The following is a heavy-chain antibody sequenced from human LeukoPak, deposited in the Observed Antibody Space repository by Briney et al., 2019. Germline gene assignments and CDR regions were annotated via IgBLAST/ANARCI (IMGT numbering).Heavy chain of an antibody. CDR2: IYYSGST. CDR1: GGSISSGDYY. V-gene: IGHV4-30-4*01. D-gene: IGHD3-22*01. J-gene: IGHJ4*02. Sequence: PSQTLSLTCTVSGGSISSGDYYWSWIRQPPGKGLEWIGYIYYSGSTYYNPSLKSRVTISVDTSKNQFSLKLSSVTAADTAVYYCARAVTYYYDSSGPTRPHYFDYWGQGTLVTVSS. CDR3: ARAVTYYYDSSGPTRPHYFDY.